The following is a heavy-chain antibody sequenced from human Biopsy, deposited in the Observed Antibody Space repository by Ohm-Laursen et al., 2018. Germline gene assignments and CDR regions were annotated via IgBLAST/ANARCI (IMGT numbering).Heavy chain of an antibody. D-gene: IGHD4-11*01. CDR2: INQSGST. V-gene: IGHV4-34*01. Sequence: SETLSLTCAVNGESSSGYFWNWIRQPPGKGLEWIGEINQSGSTKYNPSLKRRPTLSADSSNFQFPLRLTSVTAADTAIYYCARGSSYFKLDVWGQGTTVTVSS. CDR1: GESSSGYF. J-gene: IGHJ6*02. CDR3: ARGSSYFKLDV.